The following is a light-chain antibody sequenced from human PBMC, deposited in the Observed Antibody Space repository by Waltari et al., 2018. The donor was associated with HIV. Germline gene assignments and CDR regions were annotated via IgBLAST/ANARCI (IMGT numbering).Light chain of an antibody. CDR2: GAS. CDR1: QSVSSN. CDR3: QQYNNWPPWGT. V-gene: IGKV3-15*01. J-gene: IGKJ1*01. Sequence: EIVMTQSPATLSVSPGEKATLSCRASQSVSSNLAWYQQKPGQAPRLLIYGASTRATGIPARFSGGGSGTEFTLTISSLQSEDFAVYYCQQYNNWPPWGTFGQGTKVEIK.